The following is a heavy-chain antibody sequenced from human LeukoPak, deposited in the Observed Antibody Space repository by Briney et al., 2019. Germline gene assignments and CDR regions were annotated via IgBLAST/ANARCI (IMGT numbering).Heavy chain of an antibody. V-gene: IGHV1-2*06. CDR1: GYTFTDYY. CDR2: INPNGGGT. Sequence: GASVKVSCKASGYTFTDYYMHWVRQAPGQGLEWMGRINPNGGGTKYAQKFQGRVTMTRDTSISTAYMELNRLTSDDTAVYYCAKCGDFIAASYNWFDPWGPGTLVTVSS. CDR3: AKCGDFIAASYNWFDP. D-gene: IGHD6-13*01. J-gene: IGHJ5*02.